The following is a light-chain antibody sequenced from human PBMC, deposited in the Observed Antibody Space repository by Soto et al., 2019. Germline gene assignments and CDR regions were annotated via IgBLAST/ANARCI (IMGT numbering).Light chain of an antibody. CDR2: EGS. CDR3: CSYAGSSSHVV. Sequence: QSALTQPASVSGSPGQSITISCTATSSDVGSYNLVSWYQQHPGKAPKLMIYEGSKRPSGVSNRFSGSKSGNTASLTISGLQAEDEADYYCCSYAGSSSHVVFGGGTQLTVL. V-gene: IGLV2-23*01. CDR1: SSDVGSYNL. J-gene: IGLJ2*01.